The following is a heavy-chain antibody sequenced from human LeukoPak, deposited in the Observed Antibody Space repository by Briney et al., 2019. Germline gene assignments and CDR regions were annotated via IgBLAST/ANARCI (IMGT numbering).Heavy chain of an antibody. CDR3: ARDRYYDSSGPDAFDI. Sequence: PSETLSLTCTVSGVSISSYYWSWIRQPAGKGLEWIGRIYTSGSTNYNPSLKSRDTRSVDTSKNQCSLNLISVTAADTAVYYCARDRYYDSSGPDAFDIWGQGTMVTVSS. J-gene: IGHJ3*02. CDR1: GVSISSYY. D-gene: IGHD3-22*01. V-gene: IGHV4-4*07. CDR2: IYTSGST.